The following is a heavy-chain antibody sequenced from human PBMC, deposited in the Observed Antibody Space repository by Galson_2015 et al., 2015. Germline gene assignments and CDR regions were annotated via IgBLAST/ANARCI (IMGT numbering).Heavy chain of an antibody. CDR1: GGRASSHSAA. J-gene: IGHJ4*02. V-gene: IGHV6-1*01. CDR2: ASYRSKSFY. CDR3: AREDSDAYYFDC. Sequence: CAIFGGRASSHSAAWHWIRQSRSRGLEWLGRASYRSKSFYNYDLSVKRRITINTDTSKNQFSLQLNPVTPEDTAVYYCAREDSDAYYFDCWGQGTLVTVSS.